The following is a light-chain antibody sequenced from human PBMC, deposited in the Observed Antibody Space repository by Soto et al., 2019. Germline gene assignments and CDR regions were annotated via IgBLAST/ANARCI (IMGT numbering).Light chain of an antibody. CDR1: QSVSCN. J-gene: IGKJ1*01. CDR3: QQYTDWPFT. V-gene: IGKV3D-15*01. CDR2: VIS. Sequence: IVVSQWPATLSVSPGERATISCMASQSVSCNLAWYQQKPGQAPRLLIYVISTRASGVPDRFSGSGSGTDFTLTISRLEPEDFAVYYCQQYTDWPFTFGQGTKVDIK.